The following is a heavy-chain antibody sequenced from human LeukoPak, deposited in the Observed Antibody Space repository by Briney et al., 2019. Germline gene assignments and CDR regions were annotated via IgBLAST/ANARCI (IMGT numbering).Heavy chain of an antibody. J-gene: IGHJ6*02. V-gene: IGHV3-9*01. CDR1: GFTFDDYA. CDR3: AKDNYYGSGSYSGMDV. CDR2: ISWNSGSI. Sequence: GRSLRLSCVASGFTFDDYAMHWVRQAPGKGLEWVSGISWNSGSIGYADSVKGRFTISRDNAKNSLYLQMNSLRAEDTALYCCAKDNYYGSGSYSGMDVWGQGTTVTVSS. D-gene: IGHD3-10*01.